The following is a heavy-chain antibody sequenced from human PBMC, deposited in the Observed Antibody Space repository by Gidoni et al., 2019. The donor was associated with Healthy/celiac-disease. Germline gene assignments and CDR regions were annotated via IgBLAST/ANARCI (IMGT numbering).Heavy chain of an antibody. Sequence: QVQLVESGGGVVQPGRSLRLSCAASGFTFSSYARHWVRQAPGKGLEWVAVISYDGSNKYYADSVKGRFTISRDNSKNTLYLQMNSLRAEDTAVYYGARSVDTAMVKVDYWGQGTLVTVSS. D-gene: IGHD5-18*01. V-gene: IGHV3-30-3*01. CDR1: GFTFSSYA. J-gene: IGHJ4*02. CDR2: ISYDGSNK. CDR3: ARSVDTAMVKVDY.